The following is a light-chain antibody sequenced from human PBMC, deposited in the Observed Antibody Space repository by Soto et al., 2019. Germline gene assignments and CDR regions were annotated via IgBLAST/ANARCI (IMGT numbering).Light chain of an antibody. CDR1: QSVSID. V-gene: IGKV3-15*01. CDR3: QQSYSTPSLT. J-gene: IGKJ4*01. CDR2: GAS. Sequence: EIVMTQSPATLSVSPGERATLSCRASQSVSIDLAWYQQTPGQAPRLLIYGASTRATGIPVRFSGSASGTEFTLTISSLLPEDFATYFCQQSYSTPSLTFGGGTKVDIK.